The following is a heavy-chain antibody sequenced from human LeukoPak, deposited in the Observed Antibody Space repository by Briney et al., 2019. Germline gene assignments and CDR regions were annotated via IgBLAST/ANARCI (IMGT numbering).Heavy chain of an antibody. V-gene: IGHV4-59*01. D-gene: IGHD3/OR15-3a*01. CDR1: GGSMSSYY. CDR3: AGWVWTVSRVEYFEN. Sequence: SATLSLTCTVSGGSMSSYYWSWVRQPPGKGLEWSGNIHHSGSTNYHSSLKSRVTMSIDTSKNLFSLNLSSVTAADTAVYYCAGWVWTVSRVEYFENWGQGTLVTVSS. J-gene: IGHJ1*01. CDR2: IHHSGST.